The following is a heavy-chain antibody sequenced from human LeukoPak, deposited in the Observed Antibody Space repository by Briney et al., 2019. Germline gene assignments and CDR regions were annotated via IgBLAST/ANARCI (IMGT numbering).Heavy chain of an antibody. CDR1: GFTFGSYG. J-gene: IGHJ1*01. CDR3: AIMHGYYDGSGYWVQ. Sequence: GGSLRLSCAASGFTFGSYGMSWVRQAPGKGLEWVSFITPNADRTSYADSVEGRFTISRDNPRNTRYMQINSLRDEDTALYYCAIMHGYYDGSGYWVQWGQGTLVTVSS. CDR2: ITPNADRT. D-gene: IGHD3-22*01. V-gene: IGHV3-23*01.